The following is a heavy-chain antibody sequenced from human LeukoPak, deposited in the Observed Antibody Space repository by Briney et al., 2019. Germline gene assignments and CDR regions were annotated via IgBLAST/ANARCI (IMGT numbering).Heavy chain of an antibody. CDR1: GGTFSSYA. CDR3: AGGPDY. J-gene: IGHJ4*02. Sequence: GASVKVSCKASGGTFSSYAISWVRQAPGKGLEWMGGFDPEDGKTIYAQKFQGRVTMTEDTSADTAYMELSSLRSEDTAVYYCAGGPDYWGQGTLVTVSS. V-gene: IGHV1-24*01. D-gene: IGHD3-10*01. CDR2: FDPEDGKT.